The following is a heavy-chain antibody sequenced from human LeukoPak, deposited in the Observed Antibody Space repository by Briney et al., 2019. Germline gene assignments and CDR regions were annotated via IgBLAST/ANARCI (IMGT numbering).Heavy chain of an antibody. CDR3: ARDNSVEVSTMIIFDY. J-gene: IGHJ4*02. CDR1: GGSISSSSYY. D-gene: IGHD3-16*01. Sequence: SETLSLTCTVSGGSISSSSYYWGWIRQPPGKGLEWIGSIYYSGSPYYNPPLKSRVTISVDTSKNQFSLKLSYVTAADTAVYYCARDNSVEVSTMIIFDYWGQGTLVTVSS. CDR2: IYYSGSP. V-gene: IGHV4-39*07.